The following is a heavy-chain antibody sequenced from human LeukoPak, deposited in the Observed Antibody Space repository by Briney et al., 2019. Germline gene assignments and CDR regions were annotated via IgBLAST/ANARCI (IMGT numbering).Heavy chain of an antibody. CDR1: GFTFDDYG. Sequence: PGGSLRLSCAASGFTFDDYGMSWVRQAPGKGLEWVSGINWNGGSTGYADSVKGRFTISRDNAKNSLYLQMNSLRAEDTAVYYCARDTYGSGSYYNAPLDYWGQGTLVTVSS. J-gene: IGHJ4*02. V-gene: IGHV3-20*04. D-gene: IGHD3-10*01. CDR3: ARDTYGSGSYYNAPLDY. CDR2: INWNGGST.